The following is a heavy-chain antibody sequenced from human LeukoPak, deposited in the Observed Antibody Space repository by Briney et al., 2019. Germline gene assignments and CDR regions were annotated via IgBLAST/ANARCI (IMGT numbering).Heavy chain of an antibody. CDR3: ARCGRHYYYYYMDV. Sequence: ASVKVSCKASGYPFTTYGINWVRQAPGQGLEWMGWISTYNGDTNYAQKLQGRVTMTTDTSTSTAYMELRSLRSDDTAVYYCARCGRHYYYYYMDVWGKGTTVTVSS. CDR1: GYPFTTYG. V-gene: IGHV1-18*01. J-gene: IGHJ6*03. CDR2: ISTYNGDT. D-gene: IGHD6-25*01.